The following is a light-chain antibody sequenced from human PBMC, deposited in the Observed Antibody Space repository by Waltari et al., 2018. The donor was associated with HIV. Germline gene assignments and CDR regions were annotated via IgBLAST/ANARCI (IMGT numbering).Light chain of an antibody. V-gene: IGLV2-14*01. J-gene: IGLJ2*01. CDR1: SSDVGGYNY. CDR3: SSFTSSSPVV. Sequence: QSALTPPASVSGSPGQSITISCTGSSSDVGGYNYVSWYQQHPGKAPRLVIYEVRNRPSGVSNRFSGSKSGNTASLTISGLQAEDEADYYCSSFTSSSPVVFGGGTKLTVL. CDR2: EVR.